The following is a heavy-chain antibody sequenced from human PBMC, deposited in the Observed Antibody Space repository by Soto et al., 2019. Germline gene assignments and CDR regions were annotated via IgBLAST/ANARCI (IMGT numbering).Heavy chain of an antibody. J-gene: IGHJ4*02. D-gene: IGHD2-2*01. Sequence: EVQLVESGGGLVQPGGSLRLSCAASGFTFSSYWIHWVRQAPGKGLVWVSRINSDGSSTRYADSVKGRFTISRDNARSTLYLHWNSLRAEDTAVYYCAGVARMAVPAYMDYFDYWGQGTLVTVSS. CDR1: GFTFSSYW. CDR2: INSDGSST. CDR3: AGVARMAVPAYMDYFDY. V-gene: IGHV3-74*01.